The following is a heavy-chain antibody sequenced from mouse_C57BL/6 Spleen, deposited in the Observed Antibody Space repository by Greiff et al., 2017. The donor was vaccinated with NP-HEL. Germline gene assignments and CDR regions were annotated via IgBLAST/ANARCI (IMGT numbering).Heavy chain of an antibody. CDR3: ARAQIYYYGSTYYFDY. Sequence: VQLQQSGPELVKPGASVKIPCKASGYTFTDYNMDWVKQSHGKSLEWIGDINPNNGGTIYNQKFKGKATLTVDKSSSTAYMELRSLTSEDTAVYYCARAQIYYYGSTYYFDYWGQGTTLTVSS. D-gene: IGHD1-1*01. CDR2: INPNNGGT. CDR1: GYTFTDYN. V-gene: IGHV1-18*01. J-gene: IGHJ2*01.